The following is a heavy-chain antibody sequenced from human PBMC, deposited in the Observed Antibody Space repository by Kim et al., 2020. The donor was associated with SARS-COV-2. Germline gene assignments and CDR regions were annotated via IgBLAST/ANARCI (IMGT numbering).Heavy chain of an antibody. J-gene: IGHJ4*02. CDR1: GFTFSSYE. CDR3: ARGYSSGWGVTY. Sequence: GGSLRLSCAASGFTFSSYEMNWVRQDPGKGLEWVSYISSRGITIYYADSVKGRFTISRDNAKNSLYLQMNSLRAEDTAIYYCARGYSSGWGVTYWGQGTLVTVSS. D-gene: IGHD6-19*01. CDR2: ISSRGITI. V-gene: IGHV3-48*03.